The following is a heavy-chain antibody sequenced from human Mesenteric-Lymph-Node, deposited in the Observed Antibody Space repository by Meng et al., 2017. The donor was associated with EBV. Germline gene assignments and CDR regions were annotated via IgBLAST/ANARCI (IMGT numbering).Heavy chain of an antibody. CDR3: AHRRGWFDP. V-gene: IGHV2-5*02. CDR2: IYWDDER. J-gene: IGHJ5*02. Sequence: QLTLKESGPTLVKPTQTCTRTCTFSVFSLRTSGVGVGWIRQPPGKALEWLALIYWDDERRYSPSLKSRLTITRDTSKNQVVLTMTNMDPVDTATYYCAHRRGWFDPWGQGTLGTVSS. CDR1: VFSLRTSGVG.